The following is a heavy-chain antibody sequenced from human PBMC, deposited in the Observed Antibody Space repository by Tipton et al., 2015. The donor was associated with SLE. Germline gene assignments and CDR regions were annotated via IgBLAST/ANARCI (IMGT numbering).Heavy chain of an antibody. CDR1: GGSISSYY. CDR2: IFTSGST. Sequence: PSLTCTVSGGSISSYYWSWIRQPPGKGLEWIGYIFTSGSTNYNPSLKSRVTISLDTSKNQFSLKLSSVTAADTAVYYCASLGNRDYWGQGTLVTVSS. J-gene: IGHJ4*02. D-gene: IGHD1-26*01. CDR3: ASLGNRDY. V-gene: IGHV4-4*09.